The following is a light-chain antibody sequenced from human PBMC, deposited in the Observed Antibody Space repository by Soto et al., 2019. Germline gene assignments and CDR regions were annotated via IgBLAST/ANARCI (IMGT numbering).Light chain of an antibody. V-gene: IGLV2-8*01. CDR1: SSDVGGYKF. Sequence: QSALTQPPSASGSPGQSVTISCTGTSSDVGGYKFVSWYQQHPGKAPKLLIYEVTQRPSGVPDRFSGSKSGNTASLTVCGLQAEDDADYYCSSYAGSNMGVFGTGTKLTVL. CDR2: EVT. CDR3: SSYAGSNMGV. J-gene: IGLJ1*01.